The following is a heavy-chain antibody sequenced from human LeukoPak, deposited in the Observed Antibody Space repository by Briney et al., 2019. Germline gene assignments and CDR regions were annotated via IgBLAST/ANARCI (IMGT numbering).Heavy chain of an antibody. Sequence: GGSLRLSCAASGFTFSNYWMHWVRQVPGKGLVWVSRINDDGSATFYADSVKGRFTISRDNAKNTLFLQMSSLRAEDTAVYFCAREILAPGKAHDYWGQGTLVTVSS. CDR2: INDDGSAT. V-gene: IGHV3-74*01. J-gene: IGHJ4*02. CDR1: GFTFSNYW. CDR3: AREILAPGKAHDY.